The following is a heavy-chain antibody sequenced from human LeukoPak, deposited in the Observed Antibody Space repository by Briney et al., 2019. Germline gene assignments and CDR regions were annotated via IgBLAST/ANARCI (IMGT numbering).Heavy chain of an antibody. D-gene: IGHD6-6*01. CDR1: GFTFSSYA. Sequence: GGSLRLSCAASGFTFSSYAMHWVRQAPGKGLEWVAVISYDGSNKYYADSVKGRFTISRDNSKNTLYLQMNSLRAEDTAVYYCARAKSIAARIIDYWGQGTLVTVSS. V-gene: IGHV3-30-3*01. CDR3: ARAKSIAARIIDY. CDR2: ISYDGSNK. J-gene: IGHJ4*02.